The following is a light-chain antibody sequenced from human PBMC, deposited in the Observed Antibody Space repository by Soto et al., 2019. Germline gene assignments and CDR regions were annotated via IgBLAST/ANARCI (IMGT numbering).Light chain of an antibody. V-gene: IGLV2-8*01. CDR2: EVT. CDR1: SSDVGGYNY. J-gene: IGLJ2*01. Sequence: QSALTQPPSASGSPGQSVAISCSGTSSDVGGYNYVSWYQQHPGKAPKLMLYEVTKRPSGVPDRFSGSKSGNTASLTVSGLQAEDEADYYCSLYAGSNNVIFGGGTKLTVL. CDR3: SLYAGSNNVI.